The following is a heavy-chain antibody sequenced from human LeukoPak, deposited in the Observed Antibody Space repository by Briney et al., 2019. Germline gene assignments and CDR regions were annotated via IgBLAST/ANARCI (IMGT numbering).Heavy chain of an antibody. CDR1: GFTVSSNY. Sequence: GGSLRLSCAASGFTVSSNYMSWVRQAPGKGLEWVSVIYSGGSTYYADSVKGRFTISRDNSKNALYLQMNSLRAEDTAVYYCARDVTVTTPYYYYYYGMDVWGQGTTVTVSS. D-gene: IGHD4-17*01. J-gene: IGHJ6*02. CDR3: ARDVTVTTPYYYYYYGMDV. CDR2: IYSGGST. V-gene: IGHV3-66*01.